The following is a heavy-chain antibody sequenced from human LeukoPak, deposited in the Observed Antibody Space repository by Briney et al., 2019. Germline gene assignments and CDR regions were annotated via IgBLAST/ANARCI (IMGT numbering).Heavy chain of an antibody. CDR2: TYYRSKWYN. V-gene: IGHV6-1*01. J-gene: IGHJ6*04. Sequence: SQTLSVTCAISGDSVSSYSAACNWIRQSPSRGLEWLGRTYYRSKWYNDYAVSVKSRITINPDTSKNQFSLQLNSVTPEDTAVYYCARGAFSDSSGWSRRSYYYYFYGMNVWGKGTTVTVSS. D-gene: IGHD6-19*01. CDR3: ARGAFSDSSGWSRRSYYYYFYGMNV. CDR1: GDSVSSYSAA.